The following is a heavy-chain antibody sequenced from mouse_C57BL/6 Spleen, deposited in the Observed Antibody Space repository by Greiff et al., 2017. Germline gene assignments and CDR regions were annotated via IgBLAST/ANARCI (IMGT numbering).Heavy chain of an antibody. CDR1: GYTFTDYE. CDR3: TRSGRAMGYAMDY. V-gene: IGHV1-15*01. D-gene: IGHD1-1*02. Sequence: QVQLKESGAELVRPGASVTLSCKASGYTFTDYEMHWVKQTPVHGLEWIGAIDPETGGTAYNQKFKGKAILTADKSSSTAYMELRSLTSEDSAVYYCTRSGRAMGYAMDYWGQGTSVTVSS. CDR2: IDPETGGT. J-gene: IGHJ4*01.